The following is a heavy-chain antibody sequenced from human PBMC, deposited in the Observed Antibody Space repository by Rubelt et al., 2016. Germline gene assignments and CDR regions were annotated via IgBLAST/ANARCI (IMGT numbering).Heavy chain of an antibody. CDR1: GFTVSSNY. CDR3: ARIGGSGSYWYFDL. Sequence: EVQLVESGGGLVQPGGSLRLSCAASGFTVSSNYMSWVRQAPGKGLEWLSVIYSGGTTYYADAVKGRFTISRDNSKNTLYLQMNSLRAEDTAVYYCARIGGSGSYWYFDLWGRGTLVTVSS. V-gene: IGHV3-66*01. J-gene: IGHJ2*01. CDR2: IYSGGTT. D-gene: IGHD3-10*01.